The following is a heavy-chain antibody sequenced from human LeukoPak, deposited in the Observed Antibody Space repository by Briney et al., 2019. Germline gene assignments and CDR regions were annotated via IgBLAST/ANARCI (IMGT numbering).Heavy chain of an antibody. D-gene: IGHD1-26*01. J-gene: IGHJ5*02. CDR1: GGSISTYY. CDR3: ARGGNYWPQWWFDP. Sequence: SETLSLTCTVSGGSISTYYWSGIRQPPGKGLEWIGYIYYTGSTSYNPSLKSRVTMSLDASKNQFSLELNSVTPADTAVYYCARGGNYWPQWWFDPWGRGTLVSVSS. CDR2: IYYTGST. V-gene: IGHV4-59*01.